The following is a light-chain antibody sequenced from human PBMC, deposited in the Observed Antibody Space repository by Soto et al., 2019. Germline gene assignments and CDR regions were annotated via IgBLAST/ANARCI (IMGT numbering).Light chain of an antibody. CDR1: QGISSY. CDR2: AAS. CDR3: QQYYSYPPLT. J-gene: IGKJ4*01. Sequence: AIRMTQSPSSLSASTGDRVTITCRASQGISSYLAWYQQKPGKAPKLLIYAASTLQSGVPSRFSGSGSGTDFTLTISCLQSEDFATYYCQQYYSYPPLTFGGGTKGDIK. V-gene: IGKV1-8*01.